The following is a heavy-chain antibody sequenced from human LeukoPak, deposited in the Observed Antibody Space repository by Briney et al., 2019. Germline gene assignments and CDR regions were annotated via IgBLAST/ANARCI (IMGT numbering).Heavy chain of an antibody. J-gene: IGHJ6*02. CDR2: IRNDGNIK. CDR1: GFTFSSYG. V-gene: IGHV3-30*02. CDR3: ARDRSSFNGMDV. Sequence: GGSLRLSCAASGFTFSSYGMHWVRQAPGKGLEWVAFIRNDGNIKYYADSVKGRFTISRDNAKNTLYLQMNSLRVEDTAVYYCARDRSSFNGMDVWGQGTTVTVSS.